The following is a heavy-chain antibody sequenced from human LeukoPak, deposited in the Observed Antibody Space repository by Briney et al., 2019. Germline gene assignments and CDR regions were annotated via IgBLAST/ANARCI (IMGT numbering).Heavy chain of an antibody. J-gene: IGHJ4*02. Sequence: PSETLSLTCTVSGYSISSGYYWGWIRQPPGKGLEWIGSIYHSGSTYYNPSLKSRVTISVDTSKNQFSLKLSSVTAADTAVYYCARRRTYYYDSSGYYYSYFDYWGQGTLVTVSS. V-gene: IGHV4-38-2*02. CDR3: ARRRTYYYDSSGYYYSYFDY. CDR2: IYHSGST. D-gene: IGHD3-22*01. CDR1: GYSISSGYY.